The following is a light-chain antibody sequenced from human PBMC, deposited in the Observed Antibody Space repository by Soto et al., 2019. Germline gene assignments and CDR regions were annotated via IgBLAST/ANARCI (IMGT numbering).Light chain of an antibody. CDR2: LNSDGSH. J-gene: IGLJ1*01. V-gene: IGLV4-69*01. Sequence: QSVLTQSPSASASLGASVKLTCTLSSGHSSYAIAWHQQQPEKGPRYLMKLNSDGSHSKGDGIPDRFSGSSSGAERYLTISSLPSEDEADYYCQTWGTGIQVFGTGTQLTVL. CDR3: QTWGTGIQV. CDR1: SGHSSYA.